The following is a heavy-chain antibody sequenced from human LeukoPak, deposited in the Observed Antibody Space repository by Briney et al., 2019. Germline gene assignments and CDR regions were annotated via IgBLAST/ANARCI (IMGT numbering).Heavy chain of an antibody. CDR2: INTNTGNP. Sequence: ASVKVSCMASGYTFTSYAMNWVRQAPGQGLEWMGWINTNTGNPTYAQGFTGRFVFSLDTSVSTAYLQISSLKAEDTAVYYCARHSDVVVTATDFDYWGQGTLVTVSS. CDR1: GYTFTSYA. J-gene: IGHJ4*02. CDR3: ARHSDVVVTATDFDY. V-gene: IGHV7-4-1*02. D-gene: IGHD2-21*02.